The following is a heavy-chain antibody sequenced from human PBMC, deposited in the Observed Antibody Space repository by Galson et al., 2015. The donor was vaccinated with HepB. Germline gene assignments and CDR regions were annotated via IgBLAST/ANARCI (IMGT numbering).Heavy chain of an antibody. D-gene: IGHD3-3*01. J-gene: IGHJ4*02. V-gene: IGHV1-46*01. CDR2: INPSGGST. CDR1: GYTFTSYY. Sequence: SVKVSCKASGYTFTSYYMHWVRQSPGQGLEWMGIINPSGGSTSYAQKFQGRVTMTRDTSTSTVYMELSSLRSEDTAVYYCARSITIFGVVMGHFDYWGQGTLVTVSS. CDR3: ARSITIFGVVMGHFDY.